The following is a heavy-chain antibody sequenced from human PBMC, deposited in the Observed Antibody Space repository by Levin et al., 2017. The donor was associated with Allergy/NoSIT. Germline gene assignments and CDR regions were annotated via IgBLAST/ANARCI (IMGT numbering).Heavy chain of an antibody. Sequence: PSETLSLTCTVSGGSISNSNFYWGWIRQPPGTGLEWIGSIYYSGTTYYNPSLKSRVTISVDTSKNQFSLKLNSVTAADTAVYYCARQVGRGSWAFDYWGQGTLVTVSS. D-gene: IGHD6-13*01. J-gene: IGHJ4*02. CDR1: GGSISNSNFY. V-gene: IGHV4-39*01. CDR2: IYYSGTT. CDR3: ARQVGRGSWAFDY.